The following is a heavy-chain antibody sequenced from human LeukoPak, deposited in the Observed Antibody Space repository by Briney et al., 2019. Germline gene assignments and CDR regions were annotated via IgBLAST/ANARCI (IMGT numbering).Heavy chain of an antibody. CDR2: IKSKTDGGTT. CDR3: TTKVLRYFDWLPPDDY. Sequence: GGSLRLSCAASGSTFSNAWMSWVRQAPGKGLEWVGRIKSKTDGGTTDYAAPVKGRFTISRDDSKNTLYLQMNGLKTEDTAVYYCTTKVLRYFDWLPPDDYWGQGTLVTVSS. CDR1: GSTFSNAW. J-gene: IGHJ4*02. D-gene: IGHD3-9*01. V-gene: IGHV3-15*01.